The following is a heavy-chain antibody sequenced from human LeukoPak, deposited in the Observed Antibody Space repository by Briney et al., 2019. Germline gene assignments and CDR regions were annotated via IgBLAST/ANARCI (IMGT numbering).Heavy chain of an antibody. CDR3: AKDRIGYSSGWYFYFDY. J-gene: IGHJ4*02. V-gene: IGHV3-21*04. Sequence: PGGSLRLSCAASGFTFSSYSMNWVRQAPGKGLEWVSSISSSSSYIYYADSVKGRFTISRDNSKNTLYLQMNSLRAEDTAVYYCAKDRIGYSSGWYFYFDYWGQGTLVTVSS. D-gene: IGHD6-19*01. CDR1: GFTFSSYS. CDR2: ISSSSSYI.